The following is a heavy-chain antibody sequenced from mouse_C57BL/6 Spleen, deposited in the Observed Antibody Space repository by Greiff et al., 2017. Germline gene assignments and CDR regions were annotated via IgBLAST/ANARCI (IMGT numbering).Heavy chain of an antibody. V-gene: IGHV1-61*01. Sequence: VQLQQPGAELVRPGSSVKLSCKASGYTFTSYWMDWVKQRPGQGLEWIGNIYPSDSETHYNQKFKDKATLTVDKSSSTAYMQLSSLTSEDSAVXYCAGDSNYGAYWGQGTLVTVSA. J-gene: IGHJ3*01. CDR2: IYPSDSET. D-gene: IGHD2-5*01. CDR3: AGDSNYGAY. CDR1: GYTFTSYW.